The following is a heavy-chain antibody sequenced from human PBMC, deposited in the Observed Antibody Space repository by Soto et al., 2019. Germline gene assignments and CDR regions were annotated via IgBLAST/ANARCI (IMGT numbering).Heavy chain of an antibody. CDR1: GFTFSTYN. CDR2: ISSSSSTR. CDR3: ARDWQWLSFYFDF. D-gene: IGHD6-19*01. V-gene: IGHV3-48*02. J-gene: IGHJ4*02. Sequence: PGGSLRLSCAASGFTFSTYNMNWVRQAPGKGLEWISYISSSSSTRYYADSVKGRFTISRDNAKNSLYLQMNSLRDEDTAVYYCARDWQWLSFYFDFWGQGTLVTVYS.